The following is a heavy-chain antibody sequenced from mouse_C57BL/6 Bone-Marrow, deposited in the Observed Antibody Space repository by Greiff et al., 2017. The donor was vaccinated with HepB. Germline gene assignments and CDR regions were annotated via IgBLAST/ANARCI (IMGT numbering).Heavy chain of an antibody. Sequence: VQLQQPGAELVKPGASVKMSCKASGYTFTSYWITWVKQRPGQGLEWIGDIYPGSGSTNYNEKFKSKATLTVDTSSSSAYMQLSSLTSEDSAVYDCARQAYYSKGYFDYWGQGTTITVSS. V-gene: IGHV1-55*01. CDR3: ARQAYYSKGYFDY. D-gene: IGHD2-5*01. J-gene: IGHJ2*01. CDR1: GYTFTSYW. CDR2: IYPGSGST.